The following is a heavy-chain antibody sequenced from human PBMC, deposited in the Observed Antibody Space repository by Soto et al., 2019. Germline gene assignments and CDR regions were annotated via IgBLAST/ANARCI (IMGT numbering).Heavy chain of an antibody. Sequence: GGSLRLSCAASGFPFSTFAMTWVRQAPGKGLEWVSTISVSGGITFYADSVKGRFTISRDDSKNTLYLQMDSLRAEDTAIVYCTKAAWTSGGNFDYWGQGALVTVSS. CDR3: TKAAWTSGGNFDY. CDR1: GFPFSTFA. V-gene: IGHV3-23*01. CDR2: ISVSGGIT. J-gene: IGHJ4*02. D-gene: IGHD6-19*01.